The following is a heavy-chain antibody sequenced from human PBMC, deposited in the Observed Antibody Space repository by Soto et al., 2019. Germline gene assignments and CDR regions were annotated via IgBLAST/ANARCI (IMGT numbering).Heavy chain of an antibody. CDR1: GFTFSNAW. CDR3: TTGGAYDFWSPPPFGY. Sequence: EVQLVESGGGLVKPGGSLRLSCAASGFTFSNAWMSWVRQAPGKGLEWVGRIKSKTDGGTTDYAAPVKGRFTISRDHSKNTLYLQMNSLKTEDTAVYYCTTGGAYDFWSPPPFGYWGQGTLVTVSS. D-gene: IGHD3-3*01. J-gene: IGHJ4*02. CDR2: IKSKTDGGTT. V-gene: IGHV3-15*01.